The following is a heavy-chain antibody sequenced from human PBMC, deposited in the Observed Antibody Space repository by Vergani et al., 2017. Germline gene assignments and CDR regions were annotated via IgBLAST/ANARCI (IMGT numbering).Heavy chain of an antibody. J-gene: IGHJ6*02. CDR1: GLTVSSNY. V-gene: IGHV3-66*02. D-gene: IGHD6-6*01. Sequence: EVQLVESGGGLVQPGGSLRLSCAASGLTVSSNYMSWVRQAPGKGLEWVSVIYSGGSTYYADSVKGRFTISRDNSKNTLYLQMNSLRAEDTAVYYCARGNGYSSSSSYYYYYYGMDVWGQGTTVTVSS. CDR3: ARGNGYSSSSSYYYYYYGMDV. CDR2: IYSGGST.